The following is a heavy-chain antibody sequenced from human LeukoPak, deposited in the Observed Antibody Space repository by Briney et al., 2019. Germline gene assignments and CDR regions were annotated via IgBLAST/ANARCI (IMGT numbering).Heavy chain of an antibody. Sequence: ASVKVSCKASGYTFTSYGISWVRPAPGQGLEWMGWISAYNGNTNYAQKLQGRVTMTTDTSTSTAYMELRSLRSDDTAVYYCARVVIYYDSSGYYYVRPRYFDYWGQGTLVTVSS. CDR3: ARVVIYYDSSGYYYVRPRYFDY. V-gene: IGHV1-18*01. CDR1: GYTFTSYG. D-gene: IGHD3-22*01. J-gene: IGHJ4*02. CDR2: ISAYNGNT.